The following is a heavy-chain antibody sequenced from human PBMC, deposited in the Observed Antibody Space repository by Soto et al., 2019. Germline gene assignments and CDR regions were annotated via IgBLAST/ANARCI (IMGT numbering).Heavy chain of an antibody. J-gene: IGHJ6*02. Sequence: GGSLRLSCAASGFTFSSYAMHWVRQAPGKGLEYVSAISSNGGSTYYANSVKGRFTISRDNSKNTLYLQMGSLRAEDMAVYYCARGIAGSVYGMDVWGQGTTVTV. CDR2: ISSNGGST. CDR3: ARGIAGSVYGMDV. V-gene: IGHV3-64*01. D-gene: IGHD2-15*01. CDR1: GFTFSSYA.